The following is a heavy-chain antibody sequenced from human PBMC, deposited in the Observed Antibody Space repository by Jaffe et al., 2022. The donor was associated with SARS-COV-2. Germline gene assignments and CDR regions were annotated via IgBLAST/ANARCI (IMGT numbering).Heavy chain of an antibody. CDR3: ARHVTAARGGWFDP. V-gene: IGHV4-39*01. D-gene: IGHD6-6*01. CDR2: IYYSGST. J-gene: IGHJ5*02. CDR1: GGSISSSSYY. Sequence: QLQLQESGPGLVKPSETLSLTCTVSGGSISSSSYYWGWIRQPPGKGLEWIGSIYYSGSTYYNPSLKSRVTISVDTSKNQFSLKLSSVTAADTAVYYCARHVTAARGGWFDPWGQGTLVTVSS.